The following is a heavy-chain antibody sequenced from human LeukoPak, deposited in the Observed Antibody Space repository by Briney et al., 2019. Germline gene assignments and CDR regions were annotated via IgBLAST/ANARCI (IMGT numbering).Heavy chain of an antibody. Sequence: ASVKVSCKASGYTFTSYGISWVRQAPGQGPEWMGWIDPNSGGTNYAQKFLGSVTMTGDTSINTAFMELSRLRSDDTAIYYCARGRGTTMVRGVITNYFDLWGRGSLVTVSS. D-gene: IGHD3-10*01. V-gene: IGHV1-2*02. J-gene: IGHJ2*01. CDR1: GYTFTSYG. CDR3: ARGRGTTMVRGVITNYFDL. CDR2: IDPNSGGT.